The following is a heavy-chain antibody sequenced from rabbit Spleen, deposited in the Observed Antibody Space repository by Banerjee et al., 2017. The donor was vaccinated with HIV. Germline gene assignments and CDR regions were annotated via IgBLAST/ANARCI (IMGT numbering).Heavy chain of an antibody. J-gene: IGHJ4*01. CDR1: GFPFSNKAV. D-gene: IGHD8-1*01. V-gene: IGHV1S45*01. CDR3: ARDAGSYDYIDVYFNL. CDR2: INAVTGKA. Sequence: QEQLVESGGGLVKPGASLTLSCTASGFPFSNKAVMCWVRQAPGKGLEWIACINAVTGKAVYASWAKGRFTFSKTSSTTVTLQMTSLTAADTATYFCARDAGSYDYIDVYFNLWGPGTLVTVS.